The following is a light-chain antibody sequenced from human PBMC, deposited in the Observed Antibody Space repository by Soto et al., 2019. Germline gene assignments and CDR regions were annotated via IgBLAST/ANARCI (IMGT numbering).Light chain of an antibody. CDR1: QSISSY. CDR2: AAS. Sequence: DIQMTQSPSSLSASVGDRVTITCRASQSISSYLNWYQQKPGKAPKLLIYAASSLQSGVPSRFSGRRPDTEFTLTISSLQPEDFATYYCQQSYSTPQTLGQGTKVEIK. CDR3: QQSYSTPQT. J-gene: IGKJ1*01. V-gene: IGKV1-39*01.